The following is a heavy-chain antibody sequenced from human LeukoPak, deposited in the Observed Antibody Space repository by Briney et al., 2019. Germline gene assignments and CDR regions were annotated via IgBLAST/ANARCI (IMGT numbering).Heavy chain of an antibody. CDR3: ARDLFLDARRWDVRWFDP. CDR2: IYYSGST. J-gene: IGHJ5*02. Sequence: PSETLSLTCTVSGGSISSGGYYWSWIRQHPGKGLEWIGYIYYSGSTYYNPSLKSRVTISVDTSKNQFSLKLSSVTAADTAVYYCARDLFLDARRWDVRWFDPWGQGTLVTVSS. D-gene: IGHD1-26*01. V-gene: IGHV4-31*03. CDR1: GGSISSGGYY.